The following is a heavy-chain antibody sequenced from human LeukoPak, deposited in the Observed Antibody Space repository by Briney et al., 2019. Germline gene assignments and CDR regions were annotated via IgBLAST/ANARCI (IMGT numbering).Heavy chain of an antibody. D-gene: IGHD4-17*01. J-gene: IGHJ2*01. CDR1: GFTFSNAW. CDR3: TTSTTVTAYWYFDL. CDR2: IKSKTDGGTT. Sequence: PGGSLRLSCAAPGFTFSNAWMSWVRQAPGKGLEWVGRIKSKTDGGTTDYAAPVKGRFTISRDDSKNTLYLQMNSLKTEDTAVYYCTTSTTVTAYWYFDLWGRGTLVTVSS. V-gene: IGHV3-15*01.